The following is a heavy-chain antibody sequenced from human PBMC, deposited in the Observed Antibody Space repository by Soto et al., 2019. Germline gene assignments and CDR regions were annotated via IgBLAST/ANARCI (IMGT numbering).Heavy chain of an antibody. CDR2: IYYSGST. J-gene: IGHJ4*02. CDR3: ARGLMRNFDY. CDR1: GGSISSYY. Sequence: PSETLSLTCTVSGGSISSYYWSWIRQPPGKGLEWIGYIYYSGSTNYNPSLKSRVTISVDTSKNQFSLKLSSVTAADTAVYYCARGLMRNFDYWGQGTLVTVSS. D-gene: IGHD3-16*01. V-gene: IGHV4-59*01.